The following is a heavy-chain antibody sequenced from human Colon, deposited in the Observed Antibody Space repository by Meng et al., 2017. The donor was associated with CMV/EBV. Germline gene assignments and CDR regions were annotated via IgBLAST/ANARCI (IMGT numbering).Heavy chain of an antibody. CDR1: GYRFTSYG. Sequence: ASVKVSCKASGYRFTSYGIDWVRQAPGQGLEWMGWIEPSSGGTDYAQKFQGRVTMTRDTSLNTAYMELSKVTSDDTAVYYCARYTASAGTSGFDPWGQGSLVTVSS. J-gene: IGHJ5*02. V-gene: IGHV1-2*02. CDR3: ARYTASAGTSGFDP. D-gene: IGHD6-13*01. CDR2: IEPSSGGT.